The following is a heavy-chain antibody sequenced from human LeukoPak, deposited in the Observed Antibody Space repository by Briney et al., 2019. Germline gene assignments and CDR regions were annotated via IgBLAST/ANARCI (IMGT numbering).Heavy chain of an antibody. CDR1: GGSFSGYY. V-gene: IGHV4-30-4*01. CDR2: IYYSGST. J-gene: IGHJ4*02. D-gene: IGHD5-12*01. Sequence: SETLSLTCAIYGGSFSGYYWSWIRQPPGKGLEWIGYIYYSGSTYYNPSLKSRVTISVDTSKNQFSLKLSSVTAADTAVYYCAREHIVATYLIDYWGQGTLVTVSS. CDR3: AREHIVATYLIDY.